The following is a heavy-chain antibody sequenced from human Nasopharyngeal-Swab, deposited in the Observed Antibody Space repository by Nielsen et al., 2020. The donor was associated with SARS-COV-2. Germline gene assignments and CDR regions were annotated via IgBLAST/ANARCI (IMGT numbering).Heavy chain of an antibody. Sequence: GGSLRLSCAASGFTVSSNYISWVRQAPGKGLEWVSVIYSGGSTYYADSVKGRFTISRDNSKNTLYLQMNSLRAEDTAVYYCASPGYCSSTSCPGIWGQGTLVTVSS. J-gene: IGHJ4*02. CDR1: GFTVSSNY. V-gene: IGHV3-66*01. CDR3: ASPGYCSSTSCPGI. CDR2: IYSGGST. D-gene: IGHD2-2*01.